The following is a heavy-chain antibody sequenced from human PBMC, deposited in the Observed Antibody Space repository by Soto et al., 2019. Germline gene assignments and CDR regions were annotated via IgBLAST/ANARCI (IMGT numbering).Heavy chain of an antibody. V-gene: IGHV4-34*01. J-gene: IGHJ6*03. CDR2: INHSGST. D-gene: IGHD3-10*01. CDR1: GGSFSGYY. Sequence: SETLSLTCAVYGGSFSGYYWSWIRQPPGKGLEWIGEINHSGSTNYNPSLKSRVTISVDTSKNQFSLKLSSVTAADTAVYYCARGHRSRAGYYGSGSYTYYYYMDVWGKGTTVTVS. CDR3: ARGHRSRAGYYGSGSYTYYYYMDV.